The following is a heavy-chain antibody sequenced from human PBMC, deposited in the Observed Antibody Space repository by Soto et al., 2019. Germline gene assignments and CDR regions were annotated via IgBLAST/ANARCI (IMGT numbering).Heavy chain of an antibody. CDR2: ISPYTGNT. CDR1: GYIFVSYG. J-gene: IGHJ6*02. V-gene: IGHV1-18*01. D-gene: IGHD3-16*01. Sequence: GASVKVSCKASGYIFVSYGIAWVRQAPGQGLEWMGWISPYTGNTHSASKVQGRLTMTTDTSTSTAYMDLGSLTSDDTAVYYCVTVDNYVTPTPQDVWGQGTTVTVSS. CDR3: VTVDNYVTPTPQDV.